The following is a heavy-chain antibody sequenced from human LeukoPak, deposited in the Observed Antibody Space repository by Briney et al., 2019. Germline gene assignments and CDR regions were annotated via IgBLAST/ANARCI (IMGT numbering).Heavy chain of an antibody. Sequence: GGSLRLSCVASGFPFSNYWMTWVRQTPGKGLEWVANIKQDGSETHYADSVKGRFTISRDNSKNTLYLQMNSLRAEDTAVYYCAKDRPSRDDYWGQGTLVTVSS. CDR3: AKDRPSRDDY. V-gene: IGHV3-7*01. J-gene: IGHJ4*02. CDR2: IKQDGSET. CDR1: GFPFSNYW.